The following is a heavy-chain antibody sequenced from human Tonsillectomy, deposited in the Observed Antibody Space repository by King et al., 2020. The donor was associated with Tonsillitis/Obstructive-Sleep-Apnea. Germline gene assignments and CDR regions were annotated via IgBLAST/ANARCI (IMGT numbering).Heavy chain of an antibody. CDR1: GGSFSGYY. Sequence: VQLQQWGAGVLKPSGTLSLTCAVYGGSFSGYYWSWIRQPPGKGLEWIGEINQSGSTNYNPSLKSRVTISVDTSNNQFSLKLSSVTAADTSVYYCARDEWPQGFDPWGQGILVTVSS. CDR3: ARDEWPQGFDP. D-gene: IGHD3-3*01. CDR2: INQSGST. J-gene: IGHJ5*02. V-gene: IGHV4-34*01.